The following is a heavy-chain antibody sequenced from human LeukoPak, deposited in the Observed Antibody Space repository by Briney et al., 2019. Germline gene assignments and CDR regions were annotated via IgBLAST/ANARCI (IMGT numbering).Heavy chain of an antibody. CDR2: MNPNSGNT. CDR1: GYTFTSYD. D-gene: IGHD3-3*01. J-gene: IGHJ5*02. CDR3: ARGWITIFGVVIRRPNWFDP. Sequence: GASVTVSFKASGYTFTSYDINWVRQAPGQGLEWMGWMNPNSGNTGYAQKFQGRVTMTRNTSISTAYMALSSLRSEDTAVYYCARGWITIFGVVIRRPNWFDPWGQGTLVTVSS. V-gene: IGHV1-8*01.